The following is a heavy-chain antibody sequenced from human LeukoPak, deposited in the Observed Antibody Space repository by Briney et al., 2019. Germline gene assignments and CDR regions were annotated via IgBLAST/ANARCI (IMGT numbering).Heavy chain of an antibody. D-gene: IGHD1-14*01. Sequence: PSETLSLTCTVSGGSISPYYWSWIRQPPGKGLEWIEYIYYSGSTNYSPSLKSRVTISLDTSKNQFSLKLSSVTAADTAVYYCARFAKPGPSHIDYRGQGTLVTVSS. CDR1: GGSISPYY. V-gene: IGHV4-59*01. CDR2: IYYSGST. J-gene: IGHJ4*02. CDR3: ARFAKPGPSHIDY.